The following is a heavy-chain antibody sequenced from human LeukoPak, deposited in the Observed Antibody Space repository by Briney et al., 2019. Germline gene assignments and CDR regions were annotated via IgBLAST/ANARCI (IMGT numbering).Heavy chain of an antibody. D-gene: IGHD1-26*01. CDR1: GFTFSGYW. J-gene: IGHJ4*02. CDR2: IKQDGYEK. CDR3: ARDKIVGPTTLDY. Sequence: GGSLRLSCAASGFTFSGYWMSWVRQTPEKGLEWVANIKQDGYEKYYVDSVKGRFTISRDNAKNSLYLQMNSLRADETAIYYCARDKIVGPTTLDYWGQGTLVTVSS. V-gene: IGHV3-7*01.